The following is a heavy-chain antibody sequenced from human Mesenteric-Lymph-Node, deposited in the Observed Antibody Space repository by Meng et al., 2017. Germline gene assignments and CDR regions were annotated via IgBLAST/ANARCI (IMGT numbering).Heavy chain of an antibody. Sequence: SETLSLTCAVSGGPFSAYFWTWIRQPPGKGLEWIGEINHSGSIYYNPSLKSRVTMSLDTSKNQFSLDLNSVTAADTAVYYCAMRSPQYCTGGICYSGLGHWGQGTLVTVSS. CDR1: GGPFSAYF. CDR2: INHSGSI. D-gene: IGHD2-15*01. J-gene: IGHJ4*02. CDR3: AMRSPQYCTGGICYSGLGH. V-gene: IGHV4-34*01.